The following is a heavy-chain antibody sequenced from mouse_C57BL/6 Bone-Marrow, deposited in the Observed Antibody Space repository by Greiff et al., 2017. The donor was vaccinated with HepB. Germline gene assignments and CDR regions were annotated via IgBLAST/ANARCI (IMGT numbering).Heavy chain of an antibody. V-gene: IGHV3-6*01. CDR2: ISYDGSN. J-gene: IGHJ2*01. D-gene: IGHD4-1*01. CDR1: GYSITSGYY. Sequence: ESGPGLVKPSQSLSLTCSVTGYSITSGYYWNWIRQFPGNKREWMGYISYDGSNNYNPSLKNRISITRDTSKNQFFLKLNSVTTEDTATYYCAREEGLTGTDFDYWGQGTTLTVSS. CDR3: AREEGLTGTDFDY.